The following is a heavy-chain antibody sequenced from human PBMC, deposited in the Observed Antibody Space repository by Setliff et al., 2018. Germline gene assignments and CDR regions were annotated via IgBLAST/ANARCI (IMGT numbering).Heavy chain of an antibody. Sequence: SETLSLTCTASGDSISSGSYHWSWIRKPAGKGLEWIGRIHPSGSTNYNPSLKSRVTISVDTSRNQFSLKVSSVTAADTAVYYCARTTGSTHNWLDPWGPGTLVTV. CDR1: GDSISSGSYH. J-gene: IGHJ5*02. CDR2: IHPSGST. CDR3: ARTTGSTHNWLDP. D-gene: IGHD1-1*01. V-gene: IGHV4-61*02.